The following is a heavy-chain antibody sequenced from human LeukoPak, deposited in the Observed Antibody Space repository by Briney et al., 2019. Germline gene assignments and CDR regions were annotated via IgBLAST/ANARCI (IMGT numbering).Heavy chain of an antibody. D-gene: IGHD6-19*01. J-gene: IGHJ3*02. Sequence: PGGSLRLSCAASGFTFSSYAMSWARQAPGKGLEWVSGISSSGSGGNTYYADFVKGRFTISRDNAKNSLYLQMNSLRAEDTALYYCAESKSPIAKSPVEGVLDAFDIWGQGTMVTVSS. CDR3: AESKSPIAKSPVEGVLDAFDI. CDR1: GFTFSSYA. CDR2: ISSSGSGGNT. V-gene: IGHV3-23*01.